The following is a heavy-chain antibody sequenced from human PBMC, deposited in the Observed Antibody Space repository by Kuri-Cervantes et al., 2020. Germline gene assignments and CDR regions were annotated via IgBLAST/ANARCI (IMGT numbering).Heavy chain of an antibody. CDR3: VRGPYWQFDY. D-gene: IGHD2-15*01. V-gene: IGHV3-30*03. CDR2: ISYDGSG. J-gene: IGHJ4*02. CDR1: GFTFSTYG. Sequence: GGSLRLSCVASGFTFSTYGKHWVRQAPGKGLEWVAVISYDGSGHYADSVKGRFTISRDNSKNTLYLQMYSLRPEDTAVYYCVRGPYWQFDYWGQGTLVTVSS.